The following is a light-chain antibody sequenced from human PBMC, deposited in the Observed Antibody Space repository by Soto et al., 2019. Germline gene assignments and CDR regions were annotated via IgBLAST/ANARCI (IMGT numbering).Light chain of an antibody. CDR1: QSVSSN. CDR2: GAS. J-gene: IGKJ1*01. Sequence: EIVMTQSPATLSVSPGERATLSFRASQSVSSNLAWYQQKPGQAPRLLIHGASTRATGIPARFSGSGSGTDFSLTISSLEPEDFAVYYCQQRSHWPRTFGQGTKVDIK. CDR3: QQRSHWPRT. V-gene: IGKV3D-15*01.